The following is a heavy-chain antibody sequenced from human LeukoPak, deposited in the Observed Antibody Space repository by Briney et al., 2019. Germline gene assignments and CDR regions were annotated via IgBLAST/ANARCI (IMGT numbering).Heavy chain of an antibody. Sequence: TSETLSLTCTVSGGSISSSSYSWGWIRQPPGKGLEWIGSIYYSGSTYYNPSLKSRVTISVDTSKNQFSLKLSSVTAADTAVYYCARHVRRYFGTKQGPLFDYWGQGTLVTVSS. CDR3: ARHVRRYFGTKQGPLFDY. CDR1: GGSISSSSYS. D-gene: IGHD3-9*01. J-gene: IGHJ4*02. CDR2: IYYSGST. V-gene: IGHV4-39*01.